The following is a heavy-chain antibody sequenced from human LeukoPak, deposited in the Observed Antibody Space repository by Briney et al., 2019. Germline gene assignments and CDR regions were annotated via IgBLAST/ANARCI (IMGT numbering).Heavy chain of an antibody. CDR3: AKDSEDYCGGDCYPYYFDY. D-gene: IGHD2-21*02. Sequence: GGSLRLSRAASGFTFSSYAMSWVRQAPGKGLEWVSAISGSGGSTYYADSVKGRFTISRDNSKNTLYLQMNSLRAEDTAVYYCAKDSEDYCGGDCYPYYFDYWGQGTLVTVSS. CDR2: ISGSGGST. J-gene: IGHJ4*02. V-gene: IGHV3-23*01. CDR1: GFTFSSYA.